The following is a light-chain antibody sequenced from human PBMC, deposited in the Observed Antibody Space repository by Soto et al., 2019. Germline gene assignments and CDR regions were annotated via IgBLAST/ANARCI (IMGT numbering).Light chain of an antibody. CDR3: QQYGSSPWT. Sequence: EIVLTQSPGTLSLSPGERATLSCRASQSVSSSYLAWYQQKPGQAPRLLIYGASSRATVIPDRFSGSGSGTDFTFTISRLEPEDFAGYYCQQYGSSPWTFGQGSKVEIK. J-gene: IGKJ1*01. CDR1: QSVSSSY. V-gene: IGKV3-20*01. CDR2: GAS.